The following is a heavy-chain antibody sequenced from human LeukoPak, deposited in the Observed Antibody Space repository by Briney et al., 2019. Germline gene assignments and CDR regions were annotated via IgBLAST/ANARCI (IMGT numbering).Heavy chain of an antibody. Sequence: PGRSLRLSCAASGFTFSSYAMHWVRQAPGKGLEWVAVISYDGNNKYYADSVKGRFTISRDNSKDTLYLQMNSLRAEDTAVYYCARESSGGSFDYWGQGTLVTVPS. D-gene: IGHD3-10*01. CDR2: ISYDGNNK. J-gene: IGHJ4*02. V-gene: IGHV3-30-3*01. CDR1: GFTFSSYA. CDR3: ARESSGGSFDY.